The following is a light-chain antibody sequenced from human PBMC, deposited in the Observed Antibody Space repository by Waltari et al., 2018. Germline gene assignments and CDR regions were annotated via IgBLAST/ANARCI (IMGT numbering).Light chain of an antibody. CDR1: SNDVGGYGY. J-gene: IGLJ1*01. V-gene: IGLV2-14*01. CDR2: EVS. Sequence: QSALTQPASVSGSPGQSITISCTGTSNDVGGYGYVSWYQQYPGRAPKLIIYEVSYRPSGISTRFSGSKSGNTASLTIPGLQVDDEADYYCSSHTSTVPHVFGTGTRVTV. CDR3: SSHTSTVPHV.